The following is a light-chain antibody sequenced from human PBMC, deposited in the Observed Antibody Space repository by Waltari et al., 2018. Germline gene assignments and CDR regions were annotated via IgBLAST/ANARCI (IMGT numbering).Light chain of an antibody. CDR3: QESYSFTRT. Sequence: DIQMTQQSSPLPAAVGERVTITCRASQNISRYLNWYQQKPGKAPNLLISAASSLESGVPSRFSGSGSGRDFTLNITSLQPEDFATYYCQESYSFTRTFGQGTKVEIK. J-gene: IGKJ1*01. V-gene: IGKV1-39*01. CDR1: QNISRY. CDR2: AAS.